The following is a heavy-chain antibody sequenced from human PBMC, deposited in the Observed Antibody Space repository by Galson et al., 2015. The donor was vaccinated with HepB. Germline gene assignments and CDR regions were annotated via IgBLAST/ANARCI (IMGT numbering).Heavy chain of an antibody. CDR2: IIPIFGTA. J-gene: IGHJ6*03. CDR1: GGTFSSYA. CDR3: ASNTGYDSSGYSALYYYYYYMDV. D-gene: IGHD3-22*01. Sequence: SVKVSCKASGGTFSSYAISWVRQAPGQGLEWMGGIIPIFGTAKYAQKFQGRVTITADESTITADMELSSLRSEDTAVYYRASNTGYDSSGYSALYYYYYYMDVWVKGTTVTVSS. V-gene: IGHV1-69*13.